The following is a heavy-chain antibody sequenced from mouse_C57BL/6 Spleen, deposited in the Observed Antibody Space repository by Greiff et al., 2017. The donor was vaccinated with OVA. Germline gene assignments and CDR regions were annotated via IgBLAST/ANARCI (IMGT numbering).Heavy chain of an antibody. D-gene: IGHD1-1*01. CDR1: GYTFTSYW. Sequence: VQLQQPGAELVRPGSSVKLSCKASGYTFTSYWMHWVKQRPIQGLEWIGNIDPSDSETHYNQKFKDKATLTVDKSSSTAYMQLSSLTSEDSAVYYCAVYCYGSSPFAYWGQGTLVTVSA. CDR2: IDPSDSET. J-gene: IGHJ3*01. CDR3: AVYCYGSSPFAY. V-gene: IGHV1-52*01.